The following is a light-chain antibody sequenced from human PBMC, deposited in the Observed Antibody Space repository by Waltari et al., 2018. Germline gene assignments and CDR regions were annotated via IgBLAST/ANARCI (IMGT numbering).Light chain of an antibody. CDR1: SSDVGSYNY. CDR3: SSYMDTTTLEL. Sequence: QSALTQPASVSGSPGQSITISCTGTSSDVGSYNYVSWYQQHPGKAPKLIIYDVTNRPSGVSNRFPGSKSGNTASLTISGLHAEDEADYYCSSYMDTTTLELFGGGTSLTVL. V-gene: IGLV2-14*03. CDR2: DVT. J-gene: IGLJ2*01.